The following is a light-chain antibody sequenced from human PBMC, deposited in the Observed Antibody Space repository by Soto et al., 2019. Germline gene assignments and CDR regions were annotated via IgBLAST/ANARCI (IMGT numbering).Light chain of an antibody. CDR2: GVT. Sequence: QSVLTQLASVSVSPGQLVSIFFTVTRGDVGGYNYVSWYQQLPGEAPRLILYGVTNRPSGVSNRFSGSKPGNTASLTVSGLPSEDEADYFCSSYTHTRTYVFGTGTKVTVL. J-gene: IGLJ1*01. CDR3: SSYTHTRTYV. CDR1: RGDVGGYNY. V-gene: IGLV2-14*01.